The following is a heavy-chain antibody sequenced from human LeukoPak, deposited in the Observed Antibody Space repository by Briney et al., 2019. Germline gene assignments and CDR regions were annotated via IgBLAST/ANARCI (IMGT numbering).Heavy chain of an antibody. CDR3: AREAAVAGTLSHDY. CDR1: GFTFSSYA. CDR2: ISGSGGST. V-gene: IGHV3-23*01. Sequence: GGSLRLSCAASGFTFSSYAMSWVRQAPGKGLEWVSAISGSGGSTYYADSVKGRFTISRDNAKNSLYLQMNSLRAEDTAVYYCAREAAVAGTLSHDYWGQGTLVTVSS. J-gene: IGHJ4*02. D-gene: IGHD6-19*01.